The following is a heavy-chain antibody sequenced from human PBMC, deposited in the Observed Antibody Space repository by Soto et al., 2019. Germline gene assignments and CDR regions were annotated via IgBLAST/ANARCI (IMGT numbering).Heavy chain of an antibody. CDR3: APRPRGFTYFFDY. CDR1: GFSLSTRGVG. Sequence: QITLNESGPTLVKPTQTLTLTCTFSGFSLSTRGVGVGWIRQPPGKALEWLALLYWDDDERYSPSLMSRLTITKDTSKNPVFLTMTNVDPVDTATYYCAPRPRGFTYFFDYWGQGTLVTVSS. V-gene: IGHV2-5*02. J-gene: IGHJ4*02. CDR2: LYWDDDE.